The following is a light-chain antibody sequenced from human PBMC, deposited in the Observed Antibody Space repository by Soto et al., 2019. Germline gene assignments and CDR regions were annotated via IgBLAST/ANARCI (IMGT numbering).Light chain of an antibody. V-gene: IGKV3-15*01. CDR1: QSVSSN. Sequence: EIVMTQSPATLSVSLGERATLSCRASQSVSSNLAWYQQKPGQAPRLLIYGASTRATGIPARFSGSGSGTEFTLTIRSLQSEDFAVYYCQQYNNWPPHTFGQGTKLEIK. CDR3: QQYNNWPPHT. J-gene: IGKJ2*01. CDR2: GAS.